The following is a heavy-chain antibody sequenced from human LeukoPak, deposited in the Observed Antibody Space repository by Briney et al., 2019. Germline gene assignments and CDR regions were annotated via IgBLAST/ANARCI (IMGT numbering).Heavy chain of an antibody. CDR1: GFTFNIYA. CDR2: ITGSVGTT. CDR3: ARVQQWPVGGQYYYYMDV. D-gene: IGHD6-19*01. V-gene: IGHV3-23*01. Sequence: PGGSLRLSCAASGFTFNIYAMSWVRQAPGKGLEWVSTITGSVGTTYYADSVTGRFTISRDNSKNTLYLQMNSLRAEDTAVYYCARVQQWPVGGQYYYYMDVWGKGTTVTISS. J-gene: IGHJ6*03.